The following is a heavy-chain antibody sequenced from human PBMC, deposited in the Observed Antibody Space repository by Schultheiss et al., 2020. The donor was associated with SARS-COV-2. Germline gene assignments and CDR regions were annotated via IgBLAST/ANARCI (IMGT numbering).Heavy chain of an antibody. D-gene: IGHD4-17*01. Sequence: GGSLRLSCAASGFTFDDYAMHWVRQAPGKGLEWVSGISWNSGSIGYADSVKGRFTISRDNAKNSLYLQMNSLRAEDTAVYYCARATVTTGGYYGMDVWGQGTTVTVSS. CDR1: GFTFDDYA. CDR2: ISWNSGSI. V-gene: IGHV3-9*01. J-gene: IGHJ6*02. CDR3: ARATVTTGGYYGMDV.